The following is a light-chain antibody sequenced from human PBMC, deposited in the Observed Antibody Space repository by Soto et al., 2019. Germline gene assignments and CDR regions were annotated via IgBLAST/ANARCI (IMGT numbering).Light chain of an antibody. CDR1: QSVSSY. Sequence: EIVLTQSPATLYLSPGERATLSCRASQSVSSYLAWYQQKPGQAPRLLIYDASNRATGIPARFSGSGSGTDFALTISSLEPEDCAVYCCQLRSNWPAWTFGQATKVEI. CDR2: DAS. V-gene: IGKV3-11*01. J-gene: IGKJ1*01. CDR3: QLRSNWPAWT.